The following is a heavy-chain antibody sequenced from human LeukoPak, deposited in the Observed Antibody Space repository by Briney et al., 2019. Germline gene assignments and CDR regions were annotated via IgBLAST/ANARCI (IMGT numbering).Heavy chain of an antibody. CDR1: GGSFSGYY. CDR2: ITRTGRI. CDR3: ARDGDYWY. V-gene: IGHV4-34*01. D-gene: IGHD4-17*01. J-gene: IGHJ4*02. Sequence: PSETLSLTCAVYGGSFSGYYWSWIRQPPEKGLDWIGEITRTGRINYNPALKGRVTMSLDTSKNQFSLELSSMTAADTAVYYCARDGDYWYWGQGTLVTVSS.